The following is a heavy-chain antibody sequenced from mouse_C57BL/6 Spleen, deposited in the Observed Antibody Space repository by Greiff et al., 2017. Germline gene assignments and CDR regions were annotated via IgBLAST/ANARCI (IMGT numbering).Heavy chain of an antibody. CDR1: GYTFTDYY. D-gene: IGHD2-4*01. J-gene: IGHJ4*01. CDR3: ARRYDYAYYAMDY. CDR2: IGPGSGST. Sequence: VQLQQSGAELVKPGASVKISCKASGYTFTDYYINWVKQRPGQGLEWIGKIGPGSGSTYYNEKFKGKATLTADKSSRTAYMQLSSLTSEDSAVYFCARRYDYAYYAMDYWGQGTSVTVSS. V-gene: IGHV1-77*01.